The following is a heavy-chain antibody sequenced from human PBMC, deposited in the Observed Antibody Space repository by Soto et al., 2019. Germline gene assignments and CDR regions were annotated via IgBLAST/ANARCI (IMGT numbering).Heavy chain of an antibody. D-gene: IGHD6-19*01. Sequence: GARRLCCSSSGFTLISDEMNWFRQGPGDWREWVSYISSSGSTIYDGDSVKGRFTISRDNAKNSLYLQMNSLRAEDTAVYYCARVRLGQWRGGNYYYGMDVWGQGTTVTVSS. V-gene: IGHV3-48*03. CDR2: ISSSGSTI. J-gene: IGHJ6*02. CDR1: GFTLISDE. CDR3: ARVRLGQWRGGNYYYGMDV.